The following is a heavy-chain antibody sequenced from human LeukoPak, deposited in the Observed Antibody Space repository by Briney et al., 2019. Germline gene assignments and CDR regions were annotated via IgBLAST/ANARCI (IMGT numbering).Heavy chain of an antibody. CDR3: ARGYSSSGTDAFDI. CDR1: GFTFDDDA. D-gene: IGHD6-13*01. V-gene: IGHV3-9*01. J-gene: IGHJ3*02. CDR2: ISWNSGSI. Sequence: GRSLRLSCAASGFTFDDDAMHWVRQAPGKGLEWVSSISWNSGSIGYADSVKGRFTISRDNAKKSLYLQMNSLRAEDTALYYCARGYSSSGTDAFDIWGQGTMVTVSS.